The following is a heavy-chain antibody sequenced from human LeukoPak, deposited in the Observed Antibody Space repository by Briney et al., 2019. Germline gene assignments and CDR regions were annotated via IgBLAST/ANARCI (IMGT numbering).Heavy chain of an antibody. CDR3: ARDATYQLLYAYY. CDR1: GGTFSSNA. J-gene: IGHJ4*02. Sequence: SVKVSCKASGGTFSSNAISWVRQAPGQGLEWMGGIIPIFGTANYAQKFQGRVTITADESTSTAYMELSSLRSEDTAVYYCARDATYQLLYAYYWGQGTLVTVSS. D-gene: IGHD2-2*02. V-gene: IGHV1-69*13. CDR2: IIPIFGTA.